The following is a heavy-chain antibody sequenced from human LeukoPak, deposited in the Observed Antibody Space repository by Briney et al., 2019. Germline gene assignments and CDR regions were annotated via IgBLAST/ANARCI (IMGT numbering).Heavy chain of an antibody. CDR2: ISAYNGNT. D-gene: IGHD6-13*01. J-gene: IGHJ4*02. Sequence: ASVKVSCKASGYTFTSYGISWVRQAPGQGREGMGWISAYNGNTNYAQKLQGRVTMTTDTSTSTAYMELRSLRSDDTAVYYCARGIAAADDFDYWGQGTLVTVSS. V-gene: IGHV1-18*01. CDR1: GYTFTSYG. CDR3: ARGIAAADDFDY.